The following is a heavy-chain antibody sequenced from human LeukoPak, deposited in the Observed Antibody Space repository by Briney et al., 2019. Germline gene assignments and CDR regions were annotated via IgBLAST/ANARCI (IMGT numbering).Heavy chain of an antibody. D-gene: IGHD4-17*01. CDR3: ARRDYGEPFDY. V-gene: IGHV4-39*01. Sequence: SETLSLTCAVSGDSISSRSYYWGWIRQPPGKALEWIGNIYYGGSTYYNPSLKSRVTISVDTSKNQFSLKVTSVTAADTAVYYCARRDYGEPFDYWGQGALVTVSS. J-gene: IGHJ4*02. CDR2: IYYGGST. CDR1: GDSISSRSYY.